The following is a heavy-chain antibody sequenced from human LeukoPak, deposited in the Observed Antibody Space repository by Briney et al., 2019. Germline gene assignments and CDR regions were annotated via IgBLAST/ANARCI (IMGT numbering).Heavy chain of an antibody. CDR1: GYTFTSYD. V-gene: IGHV1-8*01. D-gene: IGHD6-6*01. CDR3: ARGRIAARRSGNWFDP. CDR2: MNPNSGNT. Sequence: ASVKVSCKASGYTFTSYDINWVRQATGRGLEWMGWMNPNSGNTGYAQKFQGRVTMTRNTSISTAYMELSSLRSEDTAVYYCARGRIAARRSGNWFDPWGQGTLVTVSS. J-gene: IGHJ5*02.